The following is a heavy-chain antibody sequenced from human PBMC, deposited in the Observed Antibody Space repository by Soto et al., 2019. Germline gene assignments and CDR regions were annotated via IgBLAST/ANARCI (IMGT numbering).Heavy chain of an antibody. Sequence: PGGSLRLSCAVSGITVSSYYMSWVRQAAGKGLEWVSVIYAGTITYYADSVNGRFTIYRDNSKNTLNLEMNSLRVEDTAVYYCARIPYDNSGTIFDYWGQGTLVTVSS. CDR1: GITVSSYY. V-gene: IGHV3-53*01. CDR3: ARIPYDNSGTIFDY. CDR2: IYAGTIT. J-gene: IGHJ4*02. D-gene: IGHD3-22*01.